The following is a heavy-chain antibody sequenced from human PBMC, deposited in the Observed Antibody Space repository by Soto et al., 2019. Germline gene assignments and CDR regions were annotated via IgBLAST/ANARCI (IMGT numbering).Heavy chain of an antibody. CDR3: ARDHYDFWSGYTYYYYGMDV. CDR2: IYYSGST. D-gene: IGHD3-3*01. J-gene: IGHJ6*02. Sequence: SETLSLTCTVSGGSISSSSYYWGWIRQPPGKGLEWIGSIYYSGSTNYNPSLKSRVTISVDTSKNQFSLKLSSVTAADTAVYYCARDHYDFWSGYTYYYYGMDVWGQGTTVTVSS. V-gene: IGHV4-39*07. CDR1: GGSISSSSYY.